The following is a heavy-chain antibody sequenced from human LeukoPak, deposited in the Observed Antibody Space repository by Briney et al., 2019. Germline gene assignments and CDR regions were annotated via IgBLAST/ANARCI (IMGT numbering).Heavy chain of an antibody. CDR2: IYYSGSI. D-gene: IGHD3-10*01. CDR1: GGSISSYY. J-gene: IGHJ3*02. V-gene: IGHV4-59*08. CDR3: ARQRGWGNWAFDI. Sequence: SETLSLTCTVSGGSISSYYWSWIRQPPGKGLEWIGYIYYSGSIKYNSSLKSRVTISVDTSKNQISLKLRSVTAADTAVYYCARQRGWGNWAFDIWGQGTVVTVSS.